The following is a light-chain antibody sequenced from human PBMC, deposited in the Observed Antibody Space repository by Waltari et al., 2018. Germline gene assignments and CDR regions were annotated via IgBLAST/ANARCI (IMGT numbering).Light chain of an antibody. CDR2: EVS. Sequence: QSALTQPPSASGSPGQSVTISCTGTSSDVGAYNYVSWYQQHPGKAPKLMISEVSKQPSGVPDLFSGSKSGNTASLTVSGLQSEDEADYYCSSYGGSNTVVFGGGTKLTVL. CDR3: SSYGGSNTVV. J-gene: IGLJ2*01. V-gene: IGLV2-8*01. CDR1: SSDVGAYNY.